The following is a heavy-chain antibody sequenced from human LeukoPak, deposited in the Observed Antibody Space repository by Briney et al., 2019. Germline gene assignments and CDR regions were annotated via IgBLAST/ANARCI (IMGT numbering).Heavy chain of an antibody. J-gene: IGHJ5*02. D-gene: IGHD3-10*01. CDR3: ARGNYYGPGSYYNSSPRFDP. V-gene: IGHV4-30-2*01. Sequence: PSQTLSLTCAVSGGSISSGGYSWSWIRQPPGKGLEWIGYIYHSGSTYYNPSLKSRVTISVDRSKNQFSLKLSSVTAADTAVYYCARGNYYGPGSYYNSSPRFDPWGQGTLVTVSS. CDR1: GGSISSGGYS. CDR2: IYHSGST.